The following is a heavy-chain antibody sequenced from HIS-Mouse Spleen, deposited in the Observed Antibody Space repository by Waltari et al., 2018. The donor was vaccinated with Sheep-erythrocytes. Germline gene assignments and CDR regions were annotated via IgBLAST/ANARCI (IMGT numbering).Heavy chain of an antibody. D-gene: IGHD3-22*01. CDR1: GGSISSYY. CDR3: ASMNYYDSSGYYLDAFDI. Sequence: QVQLQESGPGLVKPSETLSLTCTVSGGSISSYYWSWIRQPPGKGLEWIWYIDYSGSTNSNPSLRGRVTISVDTSKNQFSLKLSSVTAADTAVYYCASMNYYDSSGYYLDAFDIWGQGTMVTVSS. V-gene: IGHV4-59*08. J-gene: IGHJ3*02. CDR2: IDYSGST.